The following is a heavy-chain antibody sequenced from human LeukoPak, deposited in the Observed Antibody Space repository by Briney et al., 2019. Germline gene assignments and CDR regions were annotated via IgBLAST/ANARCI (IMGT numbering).Heavy chain of an antibody. CDR3: ARGVPPEYYFDY. CDR1: GGSISSYY. D-gene: IGHD1-14*01. J-gene: IGHJ4*02. Sequence: SETLSLTCTVSGGSISSYYWSWLRQPPGKGLEWIGYIYYSGSTNYNPSLKSRVTISVDTSKNQFSLKLSSVTAADTAVYYCARGVPPEYYFDYWGQGTLVTVSS. V-gene: IGHV4-59*01. CDR2: IYYSGST.